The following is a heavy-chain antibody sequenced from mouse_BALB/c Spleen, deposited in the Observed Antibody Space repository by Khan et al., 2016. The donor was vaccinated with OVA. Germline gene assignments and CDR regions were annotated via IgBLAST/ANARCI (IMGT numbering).Heavy chain of an antibody. J-gene: IGHJ3*01. Sequence: QVQLKESGPGLVQPSQSLSITCTVSGFSLTNYSVHWVRQSPGKGLEWLGVIWSAGSTDYTAAFISSLTIRKDNSRSQVFFKSNSLQPNVTAIYYCARSGYDDVRGALFAYWGQGTLVTVSA. CDR1: GFSLTNYS. CDR3: ARSGYDDVRGALFAY. CDR2: IWSAGST. D-gene: IGHD2-4*01. V-gene: IGHV2-2*02.